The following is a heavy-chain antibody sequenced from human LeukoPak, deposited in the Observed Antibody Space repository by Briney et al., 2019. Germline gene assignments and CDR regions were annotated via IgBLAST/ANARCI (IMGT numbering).Heavy chain of an antibody. D-gene: IGHD3-10*01. CDR3: ARGLDYYGSGSYPYYFDY. CDR2: INPSGGST. CDR1: GYTFTSYY. J-gene: IGHJ4*02. V-gene: IGHV1-46*01. Sequence: ASVTVSCKASGYTFTSYYMHRVRQAPGQGLEWMGIINPSGGSTSYAQKFQGRVTMTRDTSTSTVYMELSSLRSEDTAVYYCARGLDYYGSGSYPYYFDYWSQGTLVTVSS.